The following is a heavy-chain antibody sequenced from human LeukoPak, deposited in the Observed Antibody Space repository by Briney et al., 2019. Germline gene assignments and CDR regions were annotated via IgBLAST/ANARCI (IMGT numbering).Heavy chain of an antibody. D-gene: IGHD4-17*01. CDR2: IYYSGST. J-gene: IGHJ4*02. CDR1: GDSISSSSYY. CDR3: ARGPQGVTRPEY. V-gene: IGHV4-39*01. Sequence: SETLSLTCTVSGDSISSSSYYWGWIRQPPGKGLEWIGNIYYSGSTYYNPSLKSRVTISVDTSKNQFSLKLSSVTAADTAVYYCARGPQGVTRPEYWGQGTLVTVSS.